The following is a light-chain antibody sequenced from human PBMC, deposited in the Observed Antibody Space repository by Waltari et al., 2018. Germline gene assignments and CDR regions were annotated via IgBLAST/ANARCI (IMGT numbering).Light chain of an antibody. J-gene: IGKJ4*01. V-gene: IGKV1-39*01. CDR3: QQGNDFPLT. Sequence: DIQMTQSPSSLSASVGDRVTITCRASQSINSYLNWYQQKPGKAPNLLIYGASTLQSGVPSRFSGSGSGREFTLTITSLQPEDFSTYYCQQGNDFPLTFGGGTKVEMK. CDR1: QSINSY. CDR2: GAS.